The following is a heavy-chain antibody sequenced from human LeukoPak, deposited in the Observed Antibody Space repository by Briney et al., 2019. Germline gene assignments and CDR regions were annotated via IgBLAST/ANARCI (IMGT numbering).Heavy chain of an antibody. Sequence: PGGSLRLSCAASGFTFSSYAMSWVRQAPGKGLEWVAFIRYDGSNKYYADSVKGRFTISRDNSRNTLYLQMNSLRAEDTAVYYCAKWATPDYWGQGTLVTVSS. V-gene: IGHV3-30*02. CDR2: IRYDGSNK. CDR3: AKWATPDY. J-gene: IGHJ4*02. CDR1: GFTFSSYA. D-gene: IGHD5-12*01.